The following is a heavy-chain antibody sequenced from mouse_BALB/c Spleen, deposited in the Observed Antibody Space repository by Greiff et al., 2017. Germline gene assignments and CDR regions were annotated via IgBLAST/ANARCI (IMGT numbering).Heavy chain of an antibody. J-gene: IGHJ4*01. D-gene: IGHD2-4*01. CDR2: ISCYNGAT. V-gene: IGHV1S34*01. Sequence: LVKTGASVKISCKASGYSFTGYYMHWVKQSHGKSLEWIGYISCYNGATSYNQKFKGKATFTVDTSSSTAYMQFNSLTSEDSAVYYCAREIYYDYDGDFCYAMDYWGQGTSVTVSS. CDR3: AREIYYDYDGDFCYAMDY. CDR1: GYSFTGYY.